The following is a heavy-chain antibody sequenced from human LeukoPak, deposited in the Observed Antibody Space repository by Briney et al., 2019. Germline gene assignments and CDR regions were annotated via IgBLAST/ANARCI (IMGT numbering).Heavy chain of an antibody. V-gene: IGHV3-48*02. CDR1: GFSFSSYN. Sequence: GGSLRLSCAASGFSFSSYNMNWVRQAPGKGLEWVSYISSGSSSIYYEDSVKGRFTISRDNAKNSLYLQMSSLRDEDTAVYFCARDAYQVLVTYYYGMDVWGQGTTVTVSS. CDR3: ARDAYQVLVTYYYGMDV. J-gene: IGHJ6*02. CDR2: ISSGSSSI. D-gene: IGHD2-2*01.